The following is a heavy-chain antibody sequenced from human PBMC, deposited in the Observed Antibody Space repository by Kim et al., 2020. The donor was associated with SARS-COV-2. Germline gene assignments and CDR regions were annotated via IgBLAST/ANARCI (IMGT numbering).Heavy chain of an antibody. CDR3: ARDRVGATGSFDY. CDR2: ISSSSSYT. J-gene: IGHJ4*02. Sequence: GGSLRLSCAASGFTFSDYYMSWIRQAPGKGLEWVSYISSSSSYTNYADSVKGRFTISRDNAKNSLYLQMNSLRAEDTAVYYCARDRVGATGSFDYWGQGTLVTVSS. D-gene: IGHD1-26*01. CDR1: GFTFSDYY. V-gene: IGHV3-11*06.